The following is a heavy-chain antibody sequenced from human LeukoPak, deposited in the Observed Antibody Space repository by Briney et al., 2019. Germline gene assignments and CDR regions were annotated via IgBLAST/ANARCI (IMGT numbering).Heavy chain of an antibody. CDR1: GFTFSSYS. V-gene: IGHV3-21*01. J-gene: IGHJ4*02. CDR3: AREYDFWSGYYGY. Sequence: GGSLRLSCAASGFTFSSYSMNWVRQAPGKGQEWVSSITGSSRYIYYADSVKGRFTISRDNANNSLFLQMNSLRAEDTAVYYCAREYDFWSGYYGYWGQGTLVTVSS. CDR2: ITGSSRYI. D-gene: IGHD3-3*01.